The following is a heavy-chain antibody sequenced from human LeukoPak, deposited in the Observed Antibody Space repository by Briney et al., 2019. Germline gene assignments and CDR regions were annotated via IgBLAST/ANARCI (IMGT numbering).Heavy chain of an antibody. CDR1: GFTFSSYW. V-gene: IGHV3-7*01. J-gene: IGHJ3*02. D-gene: IGHD7-27*01. CDR3: ARDGALLTGGAFDI. Sequence: GGSLRLSCAASGFTFSSYWMSWVRQAPGKGLEWVANIKQDESEKYYVDSVKGRFTISRDNAKNSLYLQMNSLRAEDTAVYYCARDGALLTGGAFDIWGQGTMVTVSS. CDR2: IKQDESEK.